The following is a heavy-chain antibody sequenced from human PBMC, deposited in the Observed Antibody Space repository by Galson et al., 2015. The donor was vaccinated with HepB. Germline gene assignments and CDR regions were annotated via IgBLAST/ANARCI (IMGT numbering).Heavy chain of an antibody. V-gene: IGHV5-10-1*01. J-gene: IGHJ5*02. CDR3: ARHGARGYCSGGSCSTNWFDP. Sequence: QSGAEVKKPGESLRISCKGSGYSFTSYWISWVRQMPGKGLEWMGRIDPSDSYTNYSPSFQGHVTISADKSISTAYLQWSSLKASDTAMYYCARHGARGYCSGGSCSTNWFDPWGQGALVTVSS. CDR2: IDPSDSYT. CDR1: GYSFTSYW. D-gene: IGHD2-15*01.